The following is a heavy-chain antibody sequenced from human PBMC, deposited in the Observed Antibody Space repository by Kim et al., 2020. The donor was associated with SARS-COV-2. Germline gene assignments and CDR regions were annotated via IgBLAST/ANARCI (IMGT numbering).Heavy chain of an antibody. V-gene: IGHV3-21*01. D-gene: IGHD6-19*01. Sequence: GGSLRLSCAASGFTFSTYTMNWVRQAPGKGLEWVSSISGSSTYTFYADSVKGRFTISRDNAKNSLYLQMNSLRAEDTAVYYCASRHIAVTGRVDYWGQGT. J-gene: IGHJ4*02. CDR3: ASRHIAVTGRVDY. CDR1: GFTFSTYT. CDR2: ISGSSTYT.